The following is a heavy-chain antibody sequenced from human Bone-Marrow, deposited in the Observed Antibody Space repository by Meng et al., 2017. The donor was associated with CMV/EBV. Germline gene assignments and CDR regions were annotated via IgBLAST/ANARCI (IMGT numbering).Heavy chain of an antibody. Sequence: QLQLQEAGPGRVKPSETLSLTCPASGGSISSSSYYWGWIRQPPGKGLEWIGSIYYSGSTYYNQSLKSRVTISVDTSKNQFSLKLSSVTAADTAVYYCERVKKGMAMFDYWGQGTLVTVSS. D-gene: IGHD6-13*01. J-gene: IGHJ4*02. CDR2: IYYSGST. CDR1: GGSISSSSYY. CDR3: ERVKKGMAMFDY. V-gene: IGHV4-39*07.